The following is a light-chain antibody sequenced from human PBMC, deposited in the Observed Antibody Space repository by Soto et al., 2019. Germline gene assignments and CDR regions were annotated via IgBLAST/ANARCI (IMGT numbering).Light chain of an antibody. J-gene: IGKJ5*01. CDR2: GAS. Sequence: VLTQSPGTLSLSPGETATLSCRASQYITSTYLAWYQQKPGQAPGILVYGASNRATGIPDRFSGSGSGTDFTLTISRLEPEDFAVYYCQQYGSSPPITFGPGTRLEI. CDR3: QQYGSSPPIT. CDR1: QYITSTY. V-gene: IGKV3-20*01.